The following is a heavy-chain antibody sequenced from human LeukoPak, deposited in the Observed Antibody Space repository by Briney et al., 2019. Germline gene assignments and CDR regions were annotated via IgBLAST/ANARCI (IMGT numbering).Heavy chain of an antibody. CDR3: ARDSYYYDSSGNY. CDR1: GYTFTSHG. Sequence: SVKVSCKASGYTFTSHGLSWVRQAPGQGLEWMGGIIPIFGTANYAQKFQGRVTITADESTSTAYMELSSLRSEDTAVYYCARDSYYYDSSGNYWGQGTLVTVSS. V-gene: IGHV1-69*13. D-gene: IGHD3-22*01. CDR2: IIPIFGTA. J-gene: IGHJ4*02.